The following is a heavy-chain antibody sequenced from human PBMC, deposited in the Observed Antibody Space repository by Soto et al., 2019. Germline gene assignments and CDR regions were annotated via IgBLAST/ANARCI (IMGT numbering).Heavy chain of an antibody. CDR3: AKPFYYGSAGYFNGDF. J-gene: IGHJ4*02. CDR1: GFTFSSYA. CDR2: ISGSSGST. Sequence: ESGGGLVQPGGSLRLSCAASGFTFSSYAMSWVRQAPGKGLEWVSAISGSSGSTYYADSVKGRFTISRDNSKNTLYLQMNSLRAEDSALYSCAKPFYYGSAGYFNGDFWGQGTLVTVSS. D-gene: IGHD3-10*01. V-gene: IGHV3-23*01.